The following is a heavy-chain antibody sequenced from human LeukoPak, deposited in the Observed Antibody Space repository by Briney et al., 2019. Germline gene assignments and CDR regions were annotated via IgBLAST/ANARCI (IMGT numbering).Heavy chain of an antibody. CDR2: INHSGST. CDR1: GGSFSGYY. V-gene: IGHV4-34*01. CDR3: ARAVGRGYCGSTSYSDEPNFDY. J-gene: IGHJ4*02. Sequence: SETLSLTCAVYGGSFSGYYWSWIRQPPGKGLEWIGEINHSGSTNYNPSLKSRVTISVDTSKNQFSLKLSSVTAADTAVYYCARAVGRGYCGSTSYSDEPNFDYWGQGTLVTVSS. D-gene: IGHD2-2*01.